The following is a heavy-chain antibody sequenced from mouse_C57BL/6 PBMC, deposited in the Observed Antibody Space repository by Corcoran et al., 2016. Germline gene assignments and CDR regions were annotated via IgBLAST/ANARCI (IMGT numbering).Heavy chain of an antibody. CDR3: ARPPDGYYAFDV. V-gene: IGHV1-66*01. CDR1: GYSFTSYY. CDR2: IYPGSGNT. J-gene: IGHJ1*03. D-gene: IGHD2-3*01. Sequence: QVQLQQSGPELVKPGASVTISCQASGYSFTSYYIPRVTQRPGQGLEWNGWIYPGSGNTKYNEKFKGKATLTADTSSSTAYMQRSSLTAEDSAVYYWARPPDGYYAFDVWGTGTTVTVSS.